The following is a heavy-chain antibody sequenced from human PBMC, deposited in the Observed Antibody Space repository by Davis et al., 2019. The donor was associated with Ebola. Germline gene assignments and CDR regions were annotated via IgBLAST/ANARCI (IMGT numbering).Heavy chain of an antibody. D-gene: IGHD3-22*01. Sequence: AASAKVSCKASGYTFTSYAMHWVRQAPGQGLEWMGWIDAGNGNTKYSQKFQGRVTITRDRSANTGYMELSGLRSEDTAVYYCAREYYYDRGISYYSRSALDIWGQGTMVTVSS. CDR2: IDAGNGNT. CDR1: GYTFTSYA. J-gene: IGHJ3*02. CDR3: AREYYYDRGISYYSRSALDI. V-gene: IGHV1-3*01.